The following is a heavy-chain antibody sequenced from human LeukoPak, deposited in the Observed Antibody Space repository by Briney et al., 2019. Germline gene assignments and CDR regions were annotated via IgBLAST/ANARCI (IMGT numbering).Heavy chain of an antibody. CDR3: ARDNLWAFDI. J-gene: IGHJ3*02. CDR1: GFTFSTYA. V-gene: IGHV3-48*02. Sequence: PGGSLRLSCAASGFTFSTYAMSWVRQAPGKGLEWVSNINRDSSTMDYADSVKGRFSISRDSAKNSLFLQMNSLRDEDTAVYYCARDNLWAFDIWGQGTMVTVSS. CDR2: INRDSSTM. D-gene: IGHD3-10*01.